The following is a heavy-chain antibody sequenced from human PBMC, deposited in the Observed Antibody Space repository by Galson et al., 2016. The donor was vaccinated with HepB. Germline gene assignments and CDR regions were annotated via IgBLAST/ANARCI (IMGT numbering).Heavy chain of an antibody. CDR3: ARRGTYYFDY. J-gene: IGHJ4*01. V-gene: IGHV4-31*03. CDR2: IHSSGRT. D-gene: IGHD1-1*01. Sequence: TLSLTCSVSGGSINTFSYYWSWIRQRPGEGLEWIGYIHSSGRTYYNPSLKSRVSLSIDTSKNQFSLELSSVTAADTAMYYCARRGTYYFDYWGQGTLVTVSS. CDR1: GGSINTFSYY.